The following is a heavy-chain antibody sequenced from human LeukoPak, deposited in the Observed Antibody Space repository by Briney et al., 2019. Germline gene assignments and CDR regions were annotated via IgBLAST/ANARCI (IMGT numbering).Heavy chain of an antibody. D-gene: IGHD3-22*01. CDR2: IKQDGSEK. CDR3: ARDTDTYYYDSSGYYYEW. J-gene: IGHJ4*02. CDR1: GFTFRSYA. Sequence: GGSLRLSCAASGFTFRSYAMSWVRQAPGKGLEWVANIKQDGSEKYYVDSVKGRFTISRDNAKNSLYLQMNSLRAEDTAVYYCARDTDTYYYDSSGYYYEWWGQGTLVTVSS. V-gene: IGHV3-7*05.